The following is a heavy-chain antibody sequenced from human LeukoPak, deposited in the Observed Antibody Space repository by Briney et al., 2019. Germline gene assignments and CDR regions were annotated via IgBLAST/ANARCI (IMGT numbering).Heavy chain of an antibody. CDR3: ASAPGDSYGYYYYYYLDV. Sequence: GGSVRLSCAASGFTVSSNYISWVRQAPGKGLEGGSVIYSGGRTTNADSVKARFRISRHDSKNTLYLQMKSMRDEDTAVYYCASAPGDSYGYYYYYYLDVWGKGTPVTVSS. D-gene: IGHD5-18*01. J-gene: IGHJ6*03. CDR2: IYSGGRT. CDR1: GFTVSSNY. V-gene: IGHV3-53*01.